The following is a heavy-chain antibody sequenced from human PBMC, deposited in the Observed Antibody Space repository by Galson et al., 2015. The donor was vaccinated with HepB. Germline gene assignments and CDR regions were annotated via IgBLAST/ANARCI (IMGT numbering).Heavy chain of an antibody. Sequence: SLRLSCAASGFTFTSYDMTWVRQAPGKGLEWVSVIDTSGVHTSYADSVKGRFTISRDNSKSTLSLRMNSLRVEDTAIYYCASYRVTAGRWFDPWGQGTLVTVSS. J-gene: IGHJ5*02. CDR3: ASYRVTAGRWFDP. D-gene: IGHD2-2*01. CDR1: GFTFTSYD. V-gene: IGHV3-23*01. CDR2: IDTSGVHT.